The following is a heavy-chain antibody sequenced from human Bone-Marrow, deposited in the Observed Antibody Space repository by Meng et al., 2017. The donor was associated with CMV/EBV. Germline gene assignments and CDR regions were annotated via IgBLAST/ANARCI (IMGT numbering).Heavy chain of an antibody. Sequence: GSLRLSCTVSGGSFSGSRYYWGWIRQPPGKGLEWIGSIYYSGSTYYNPSLKSRVTISVDTSKNQFSLKLSSVTAADTAVYYCARHALGIVTLGWFDPWGQGTLVTVSS. CDR2: IYYSGST. V-gene: IGHV4-39*01. D-gene: IGHD3-22*01. CDR3: ARHALGIVTLGWFDP. J-gene: IGHJ5*02. CDR1: GGSFSGSRYY.